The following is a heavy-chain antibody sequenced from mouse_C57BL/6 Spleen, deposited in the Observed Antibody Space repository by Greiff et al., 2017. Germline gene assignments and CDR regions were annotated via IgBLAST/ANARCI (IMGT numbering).Heavy chain of an antibody. CDR1: GYTFTSYW. V-gene: IGHV1-69*01. Sequence: QVQLQQPGAELVMPGASVKLSCKASGYTFTSYWMHWVKQRPGQGLEWIGEIDPSDSYTNYNQKFKGKSTLTVDKSSSTAYMQLSSLTSEDSAVYYCARGYGSSHWFADWGQGTLVTVSA. CDR3: ARGYGSSHWFAD. D-gene: IGHD1-1*01. J-gene: IGHJ3*01. CDR2: IDPSDSYT.